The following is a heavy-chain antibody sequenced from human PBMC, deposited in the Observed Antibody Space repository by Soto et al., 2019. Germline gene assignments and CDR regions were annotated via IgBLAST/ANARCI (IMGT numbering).Heavy chain of an antibody. Sequence: PGGSLRLSCVVTGFTFSSYSMNWVRQAPGRGLEWVSPIGGSGTSLDYADPVKGRFTISRDNARSRLYLQMDGLGAEDTAVYYCANDSINRNGLHDPFSIPAQRTTDTVSS. D-gene: IGHD3-16*01. CDR1: GFTFSSYS. CDR3: ANDSINRNGLHDPFSI. CDR2: IGGSGTSL. J-gene: IGHJ3*02. V-gene: IGHV3-48*01.